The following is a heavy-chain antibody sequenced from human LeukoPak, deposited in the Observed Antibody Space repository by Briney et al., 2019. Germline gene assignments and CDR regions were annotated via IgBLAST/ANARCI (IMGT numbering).Heavy chain of an antibody. Sequence: GGSLRLSCAASGFTFSSYSMNWVRQAPGKGLEWVSSISSSSSYIYYADSVKGRFTISRDNAKNSLYLQMNSLRAEDTAVYYCARDKRDYYDSSGYFFFYYYGMDVWGQGTTVTVSS. D-gene: IGHD3-22*01. V-gene: IGHV3-21*01. CDR3: ARDKRDYYDSSGYFFFYYYGMDV. CDR2: ISSSSSYI. CDR1: GFTFSSYS. J-gene: IGHJ6*02.